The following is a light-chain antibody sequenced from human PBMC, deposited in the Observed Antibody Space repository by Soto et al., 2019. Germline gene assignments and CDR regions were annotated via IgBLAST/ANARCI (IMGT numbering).Light chain of an antibody. CDR1: QSVSSN. Sequence: EIVMTQSPATLSASPGERATLSCRASQSVSSNLAWYQQKPGQAPRLLIYGASTRATGIPARFSGSGSGTEFTLTISSLQSGDFAVYYCQQYNNWPPWTFGQGTKVDIK. CDR2: GAS. CDR3: QQYNNWPPWT. J-gene: IGKJ1*01. V-gene: IGKV3-15*01.